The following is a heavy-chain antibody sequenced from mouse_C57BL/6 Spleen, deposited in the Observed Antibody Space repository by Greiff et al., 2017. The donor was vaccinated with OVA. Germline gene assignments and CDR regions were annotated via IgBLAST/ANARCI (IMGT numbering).Heavy chain of an antibody. CDR1: GYTFTSYW. CDR3: ARPYYYGSSLNWYFDV. CDR2: IDPSDSYT. D-gene: IGHD1-1*01. V-gene: IGHV1-69*01. J-gene: IGHJ1*03. Sequence: VQLQQPGAELVMPGASVKLSCKASGYTFTSYWMHWVKQRPGQGLEWIGEIDPSDSYTNYNQKFKGKSTLTVDKSSSTAYMQLSSLTSEDSAVYYCARPYYYGSSLNWYFDVWGTGTTVTVSS.